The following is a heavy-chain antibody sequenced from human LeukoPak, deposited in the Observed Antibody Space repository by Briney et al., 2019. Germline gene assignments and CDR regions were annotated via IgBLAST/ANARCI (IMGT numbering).Heavy chain of an antibody. J-gene: IGHJ4*02. Sequence: SETLSLTCTVSGDSISSSSYYWGWIRQPPGKGLEWIGSIYYSGSTYYNPSLKSRVTISVDTSKNQFSLKLSSVTAADTAVYYCARQGSGWGFVDYWGQGTLVTVSS. D-gene: IGHD6-19*01. CDR2: IYYSGST. CDR1: GDSISSSSYY. CDR3: ARQGSGWGFVDY. V-gene: IGHV4-39*01.